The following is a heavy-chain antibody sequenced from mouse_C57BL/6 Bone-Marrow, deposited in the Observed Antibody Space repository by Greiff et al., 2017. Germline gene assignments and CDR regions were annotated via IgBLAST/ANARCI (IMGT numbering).Heavy chain of an antibody. CDR3: ARVRDYYGSSYPFAY. CDR2: IYPRSGNT. J-gene: IGHJ3*01. V-gene: IGHV1-81*01. D-gene: IGHD1-1*01. Sequence: VQLQQSGAELARPGASVKLSCKASGYTFTSYGISWVKQRTGQGLEWIGEIYPRSGNTYYNEKFKGKATLTADKSSSTAYMELRSLTSEDSAVYFCARVRDYYGSSYPFAYWGQGTLVTVSA. CDR1: GYTFTSYG.